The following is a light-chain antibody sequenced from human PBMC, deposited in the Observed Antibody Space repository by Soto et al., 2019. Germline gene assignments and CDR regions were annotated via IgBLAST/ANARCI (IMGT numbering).Light chain of an antibody. CDR2: GAS. J-gene: IGKJ1*01. CDR3: QQYNKWPPWT. Sequence: EIVMTQSPVTLSVSPGERATLSCRASQSVSSNFDWYQQQPAQAPRLLIYGASTRATSIPARFVGSGSGTEFTRTISSLLSEEFAIYYFQQYNKWPPWTFGQWTKVEIK. V-gene: IGKV3-15*01. CDR1: QSVSSN.